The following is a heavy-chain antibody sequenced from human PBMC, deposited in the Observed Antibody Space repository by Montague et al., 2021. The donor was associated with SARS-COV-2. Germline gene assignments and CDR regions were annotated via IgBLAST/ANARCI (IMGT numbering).Heavy chain of an antibody. D-gene: IGHD3-3*01. J-gene: IGHJ6*02. CDR2: INHSGNT. CDR3: ARDQTVVEWLWCGMDV. V-gene: IGHV4-34*01. CDR1: GGSISTNN. Sequence: SETLSLTCAVYGGSISTNNWAWFRHLPATGLVWCWNINHSGNTNYNPPPKRRVSISVDTSSSQFSLYLTSVTAAAAAAYYCARDQTVVEWLWCGMDVWGPGTLVTVSS.